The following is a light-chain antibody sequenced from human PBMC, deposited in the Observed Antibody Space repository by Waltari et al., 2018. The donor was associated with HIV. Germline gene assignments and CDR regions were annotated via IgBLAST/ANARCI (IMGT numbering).Light chain of an antibody. CDR2: GAF. J-gene: IGKJ1*01. CDR1: QSVSTN. V-gene: IGKV3-15*01. CDR3: QQYLNWPPWT. Sequence: EIVLTQSPATLSVSPGERATPPCRASQSVSTNLAWYQQKPGQAPRLLIYGAFTRATGIPTRFSGSGSGTEFTLTISSLQSEDFAVYYCQQYLNWPPWTFGQGTKVDLK.